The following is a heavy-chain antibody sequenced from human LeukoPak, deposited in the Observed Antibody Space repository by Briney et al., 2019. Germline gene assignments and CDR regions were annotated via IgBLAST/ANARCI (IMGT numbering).Heavy chain of an antibody. D-gene: IGHD2-21*01. V-gene: IGHV3-9*01. CDR2: ITSNSGTI. Sequence: GGSLRLSCEASGFRFDDYAMHWVRQAPGKGLEWVSTITSNSGTISYADSVKGRFTISRDNANNSLSLQMNSLRSEDTALYFCAKGRSAIASAAFNSWGQGTLVTVSS. J-gene: IGHJ4*02. CDR1: GFRFDDYA. CDR3: AKGRSAIASAAFNS.